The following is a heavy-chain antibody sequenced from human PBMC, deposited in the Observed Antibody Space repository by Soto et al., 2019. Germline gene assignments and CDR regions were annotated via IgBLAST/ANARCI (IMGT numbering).Heavy chain of an antibody. CDR2: ISGSGDST. D-gene: IGHD1-26*01. CDR1: GFTFSSYA. J-gene: IGHJ4*02. Sequence: EVQLLESGGGLVQPGGSLRLSFAASGFTFSSYAMRWVRQAPVKGLEWVSAISGSGDSTYYEVSVRGRFTIARDNSKNTLYLQMNSLRAEDTAVYYCARRGSGSYSDSWGQGTLVTVSS. CDR3: ARRGSGSYSDS. V-gene: IGHV3-23*01.